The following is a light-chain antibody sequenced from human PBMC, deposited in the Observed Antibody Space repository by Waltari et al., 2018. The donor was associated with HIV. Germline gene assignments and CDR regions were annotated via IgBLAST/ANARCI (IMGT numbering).Light chain of an antibody. J-gene: IGLJ2*01. Sequence: QSVLTQPPSVSAAPGQKVTISCSGSSSNIGNNYVSWYQQLPGTAPKLLIYDTHSRPSGIPDRFSGSKSGTSATLGITGLQTGDEADYYCGTWDSSLIAGLFGGGTKLTVL. CDR1: SSNIGNNY. CDR3: GTWDSSLIAGL. CDR2: DTH. V-gene: IGLV1-51*01.